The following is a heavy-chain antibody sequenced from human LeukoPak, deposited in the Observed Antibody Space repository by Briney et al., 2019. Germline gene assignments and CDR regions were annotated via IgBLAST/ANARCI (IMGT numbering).Heavy chain of an antibody. CDR3: ASGETYYDFWSGYDYYMDV. CDR2: IYHSGST. D-gene: IGHD3-3*01. Sequence: SETLSLTCTVSGYSISSGYYWGWIRQPPGKGLEWIGSIYHSGSTYYNPSLKSRVTISVDTSKNQFSLKLSSVTAADTAVYYCASGETYYDFWSGYDYYMDVWGKGTTATVSS. V-gene: IGHV4-38-2*02. CDR1: GYSISSGYY. J-gene: IGHJ6*03.